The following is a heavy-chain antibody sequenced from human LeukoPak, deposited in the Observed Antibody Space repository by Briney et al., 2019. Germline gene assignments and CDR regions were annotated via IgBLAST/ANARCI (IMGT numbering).Heavy chain of an antibody. V-gene: IGHV4-34*01. Sequence: SETLSLTCAVYGGSFSGCYWSWIRQPPGKGLEWIGEINHSGSTNYNPSLKSRVTISVDTSKNQFSLKLSSVTAADTAVYYCARECQGVTTMGFDYWGQGTLVTVSS. CDR3: ARECQGVTTMGFDY. J-gene: IGHJ4*02. CDR1: GGSFSGCY. CDR2: INHSGST. D-gene: IGHD4-23*01.